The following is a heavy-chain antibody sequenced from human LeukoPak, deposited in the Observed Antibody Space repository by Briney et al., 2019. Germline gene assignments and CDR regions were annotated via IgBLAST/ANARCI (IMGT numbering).Heavy chain of an antibody. CDR3: ARERTVTTQGGGYYYGMDV. J-gene: IGHJ6*02. D-gene: IGHD4-17*01. CDR2: ISAYNGNT. Sequence: ASVKVSCKASGYTFTSYGISWVRQAPGQGLEWMGWISAYNGNTNDAQKLQGRVTMTTDTSTSTAYMELRSLRSDDTAVYYCARERTVTTQGGGYYYGMDVWGQGTTVTVSS. V-gene: IGHV1-18*01. CDR1: GYTFTSYG.